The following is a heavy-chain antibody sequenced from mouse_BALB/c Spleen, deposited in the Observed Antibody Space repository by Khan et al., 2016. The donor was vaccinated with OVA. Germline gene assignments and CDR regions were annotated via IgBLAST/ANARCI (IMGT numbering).Heavy chain of an antibody. CDR3: TRPPYCSRTQDN. J-gene: IGHJ4*01. CDR1: GYTFTNYG. Sequence: QIQLVQSGPELKKPGETVKISCKVSGYTFTNYGMNWVKQSPGKALKWMGWINTYTGEPTYADDFKGRFAFSLETSASTVYLQINNLKNEDTATYFCTRPPYCSRTQDNWGQGTSVTVSS. CDR2: INTYTGEP. V-gene: IGHV9-3-1*01. D-gene: IGHD2-10*01.